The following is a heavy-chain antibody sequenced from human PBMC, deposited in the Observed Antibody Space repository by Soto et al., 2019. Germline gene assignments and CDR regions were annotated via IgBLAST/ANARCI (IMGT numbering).Heavy chain of an antibody. V-gene: IGHV3-30*03. J-gene: IGHJ6*02. CDR1: GITFSSYG. Sequence: GGSLRLSCAASGITFSSYGMHLVRQAPGKGLEWVAVISYDGSNKYYADSVKGRFTISRDNSKNTLYLQMNSLRAEDTAVYYCAIDTAMFYGMDVWGQGPTVTVSS. CDR2: ISYDGSNK. CDR3: AIDTAMFYGMDV. D-gene: IGHD5-18*01.